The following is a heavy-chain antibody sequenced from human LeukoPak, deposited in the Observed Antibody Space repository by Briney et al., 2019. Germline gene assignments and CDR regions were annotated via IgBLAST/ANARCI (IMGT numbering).Heavy chain of an antibody. CDR1: GYTLTELS. D-gene: IGHD3-22*01. CDR3: ATYSSGSPEFDP. J-gene: IGHJ5*02. CDR2: FDPEDGET. V-gene: IGHV1-24*01. Sequence: GASVKVSCKVSGYTLTELSMHWVRQAPGKGLEWRGGFDPEDGETIYAQKFQGRVTMTEDTSTDTAYMELSSLRSEDTAVYYCATYSSGSPEFDPWGQGTLVTVSS.